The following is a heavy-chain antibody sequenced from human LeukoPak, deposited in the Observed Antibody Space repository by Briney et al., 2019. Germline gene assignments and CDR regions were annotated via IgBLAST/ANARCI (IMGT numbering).Heavy chain of an antibody. J-gene: IGHJ4*02. CDR3: AREVPVVVPAAPDY. Sequence: GGSLRLSCAASGFTFSSYSMNWVRQAPGKGLEGVSSISSSSSYIYYADSVKGRFTISRDNAKNSLYLQMNSLRAEDTAVYYCAREVPVVVPAAPDYWGQGTLVTGSS. D-gene: IGHD2-2*01. CDR1: GFTFSSYS. V-gene: IGHV3-21*01. CDR2: ISSSSSYI.